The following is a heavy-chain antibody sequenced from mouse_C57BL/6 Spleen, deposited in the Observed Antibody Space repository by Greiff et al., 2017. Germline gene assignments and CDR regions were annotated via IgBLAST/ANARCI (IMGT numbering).Heavy chain of an antibody. D-gene: IGHD1-1*01. CDR2: INSNKGGT. V-gene: IGHV1-18*01. J-gene: IGHJ2*01. CDR1: GFTFPDYN. CDR3: ARRTVVTYYFDY. Sequence: VLLLQSGLELVKPGASVKIPCMASGFTFPDYNMDWVHQTHEKSLEWIGDINSNKGGTIYNQKCKGKTTWTVYKSSSTAYMELRSLTSEDTAVYYCARRTVVTYYFDYWGQGTTLTVSS.